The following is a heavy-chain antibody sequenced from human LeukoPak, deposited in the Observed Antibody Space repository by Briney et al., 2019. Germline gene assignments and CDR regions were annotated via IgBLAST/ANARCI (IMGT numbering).Heavy chain of an antibody. Sequence: PSETLSLTCAVYGGSFSGYYWSWIRQPPGKGPEWIGEINHSGSTNYNPSLKGRVTISVDTSKNQFSLKLSSVTAADTAVYYCARGNVLLWFGEPHYFDYWGQGTLVTVSS. CDR2: INHSGST. J-gene: IGHJ4*02. D-gene: IGHD3-10*01. V-gene: IGHV4-34*01. CDR1: GGSFSGYY. CDR3: ARGNVLLWFGEPHYFDY.